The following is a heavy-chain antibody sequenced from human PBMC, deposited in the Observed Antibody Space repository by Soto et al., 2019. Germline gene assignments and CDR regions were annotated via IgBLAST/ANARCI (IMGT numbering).Heavy chain of an antibody. Sequence: QVQLVQSGAEMKKPGASVKVSCKASGYTFNDYAINWVRQAPGQGLEWMGWTSPNSGNTGYGLKFQGRVSMTRNTSIGTAYMELSSLRSDDTAVYFCAREARGDSCNVLAVAFDVWGQGTLVTVSS. V-gene: IGHV1-8*02. CDR1: GYTFNDYA. CDR2: TSPNSGNT. D-gene: IGHD5-12*01. J-gene: IGHJ3*01. CDR3: AREARGDSCNVLAVAFDV.